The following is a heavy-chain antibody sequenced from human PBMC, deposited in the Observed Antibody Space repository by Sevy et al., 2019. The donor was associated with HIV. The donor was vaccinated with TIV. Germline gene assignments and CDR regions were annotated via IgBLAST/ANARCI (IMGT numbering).Heavy chain of an antibody. CDR2: IIPILGTT. J-gene: IGHJ4*02. CDR3: TKDLMEATMGFDH. CDR1: GGTLSTYA. Sequence: ASVKVSCKASGGTLSTYAFNWVRQAPGQGLEWVGGIIPILGTTNYAQKFQGRVSIIADESTGTAYMTLSRLTSEDTAVYYCTKDLMEATMGFDHWGQGALVTVSS. V-gene: IGHV1-69*13. D-gene: IGHD2-8*01.